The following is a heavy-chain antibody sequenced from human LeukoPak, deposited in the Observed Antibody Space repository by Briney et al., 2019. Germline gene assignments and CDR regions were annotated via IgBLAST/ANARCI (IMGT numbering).Heavy chain of an antibody. D-gene: IGHD4-17*01. V-gene: IGHV3-23*01. CDR1: GFTFSNSA. CDR3: AKDEFYGDYNFGFDY. J-gene: IGHJ4*02. CDR2: LSGSGITT. Sequence: GGSLRLSCAASGFTFSNSAMSWVRQAPGKGLEWVSTLSGSGITTYYADSVKGRFTISRDNSKNTLYLQMNSLRAEDTAVYYCAKDEFYGDYNFGFDYWGQGTLVTVSS.